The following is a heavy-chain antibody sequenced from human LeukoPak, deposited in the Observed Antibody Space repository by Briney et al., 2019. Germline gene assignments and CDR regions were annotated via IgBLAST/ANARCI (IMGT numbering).Heavy chain of an antibody. CDR2: IRSKDYGGTT. J-gene: IGHJ6*02. V-gene: IGHV3-49*03. Sequence: GGSLRLSCTASGFLFSDFAINWFRRAPGQGLEWVGLIRSKDYGGTTEYAASVKGRFTISRDESKSIAYLQMNSLKTEDTAVYYCTRGQDGNYYYFGMDVWGHGTTVTVS. CDR3: TRGQDGNYYYFGMDV. D-gene: IGHD1-14*01. CDR1: GFLFSDFA.